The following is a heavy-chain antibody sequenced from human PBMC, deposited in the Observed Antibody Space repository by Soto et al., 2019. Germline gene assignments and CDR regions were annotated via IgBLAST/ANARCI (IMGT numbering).Heavy chain of an antibody. CDR3: AAPYDDYFDY. D-gene: IGHD5-12*01. V-gene: IGHV4-30-4*01. CDR2: IYYTGST. CDR1: GGSITSGDYY. Sequence: SETLSLTCTVSGGSITSGDYYWSWIRQPPGKGLEWIGCIYYTGSTYYNPSLKSRVTISIDTSKNLFSLKLGSVTAADTAVYYCAAPYDDYFDYWGQGALVTVSS. J-gene: IGHJ4*02.